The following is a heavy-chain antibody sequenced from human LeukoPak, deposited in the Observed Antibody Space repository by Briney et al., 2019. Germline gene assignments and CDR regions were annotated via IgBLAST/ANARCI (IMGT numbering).Heavy chain of an antibody. CDR1: GGTFSSYA. CDR2: IIPIFGTA. D-gene: IGHD6-19*01. CDR3: AREREQWLENDY. Sequence: SVKVSCKASGGTFSSYAISWVRQAPGQGLEWMGGIIPIFGTANYAQKFQGRVTITADESTSTAYMELSSLRSEDTAVYYCAREREQWLENDYWGQGTLVTVSS. V-gene: IGHV1-69*13. J-gene: IGHJ4*02.